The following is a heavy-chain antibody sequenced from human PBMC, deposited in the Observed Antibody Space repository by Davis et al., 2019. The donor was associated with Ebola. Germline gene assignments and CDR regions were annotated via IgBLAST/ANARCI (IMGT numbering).Heavy chain of an antibody. D-gene: IGHD3-3*01. Sequence: PGGSLRLSCAAAEFTVSRNYMTWVRQAPGKGLQWVSTVYRGGTTYYADSVKGRFTVSRHSSENTLYLQMNSLTADDTSVYYCARAGFDEVLDYWGQGTPVTVSS. CDR2: VYRGGTT. CDR1: EFTVSRNY. V-gene: IGHV3-66*02. J-gene: IGHJ4*02. CDR3: ARAGFDEVLDY.